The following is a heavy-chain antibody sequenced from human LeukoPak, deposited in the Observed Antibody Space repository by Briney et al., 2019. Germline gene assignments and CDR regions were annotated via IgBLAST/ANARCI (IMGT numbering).Heavy chain of an antibody. Sequence: GGSLRLSCAASGFTFSSYGMHWVCQAPGKGLEWVAVIWYDGSNKYYADSVKGRFTISRDNSKNTLYLQMNSLRAEDTAVYYCAKAKASPLDAFDIWGQGTMVTVSS. CDR3: AKAKASPLDAFDI. CDR2: IWYDGSNK. CDR1: GFTFSSYG. V-gene: IGHV3-33*06. J-gene: IGHJ3*02.